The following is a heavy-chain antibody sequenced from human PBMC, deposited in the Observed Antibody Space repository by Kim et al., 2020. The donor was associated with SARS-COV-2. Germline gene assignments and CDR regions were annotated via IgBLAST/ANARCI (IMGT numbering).Heavy chain of an antibody. D-gene: IGHD2-21*02. CDR3: AKSAHSSGYWVTAAYHFVY. CDR1: GFSSSTYV. J-gene: IGHJ4*01. Sequence: GGSLRLSCAASGFSSSTYVMAWVRKAPGKGLEWVSSITSGGGNTNYGDTVKGRFTISRDDSKNPVFLQMSGLRTEDTAIYYCAKSAHSSGYWVTAAYHFVYWGHGTVVTGSS. CDR2: ITSGGGNT. V-gene: IGHV3-23*01.